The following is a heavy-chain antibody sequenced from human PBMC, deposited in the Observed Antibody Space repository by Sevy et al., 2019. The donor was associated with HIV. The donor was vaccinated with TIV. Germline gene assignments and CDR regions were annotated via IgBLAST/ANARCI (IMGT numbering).Heavy chain of an antibody. Sequence: GGSLRLSCAASGFTFSSYAMSWVRQAPGKGLEWVSVFSSSGGNTYYADSVKGLFTISRDNSKNTLYLQMNSLRAEDTAVYYCAKDRRYGDIGLFDYWGQGTLVTVSS. J-gene: IGHJ4*02. CDR1: GFTFSSYA. CDR3: AKDRRYGDIGLFDY. CDR2: FSSSGGNT. D-gene: IGHD4-17*01. V-gene: IGHV3-23*01.